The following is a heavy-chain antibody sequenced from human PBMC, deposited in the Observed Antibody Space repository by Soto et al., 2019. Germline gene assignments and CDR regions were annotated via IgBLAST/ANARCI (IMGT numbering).Heavy chain of an antibody. CDR3: AKAYYGEYDHSLLFDN. D-gene: IGHD4-17*01. Sequence: PGGSLRLSCAASGFPFSGYAINWVRQAPGKGLEWVSIISGIGSSTNYADSVKGRFTISRDNSRDTVHLQMNSLRAEDTAVYYCAKAYYGEYDHSLLFDNWGQGTLLTISS. CDR1: GFPFSGYA. CDR2: ISGIGSST. V-gene: IGHV3-23*01. J-gene: IGHJ4*02.